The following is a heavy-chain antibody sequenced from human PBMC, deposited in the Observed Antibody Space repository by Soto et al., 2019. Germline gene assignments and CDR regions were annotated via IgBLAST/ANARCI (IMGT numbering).Heavy chain of an antibody. D-gene: IGHD6-6*01. CDR3: ARHVGRFGSSTTSDYGMDV. CDR2: ISYDGSNK. V-gene: IGHV3-30-3*01. Sequence: HPGGALKLSCAASGFTFGRYAMHWVRQAPGKGLEWVAVISYDGSNKYYADSVKGRFTISRDNSKNTLYLQMNSLRAEDTAVYYCARHVGRFGSSTTSDYGMDVWGQGTTVTVSS. CDR1: GFTFGRYA. J-gene: IGHJ6*02.